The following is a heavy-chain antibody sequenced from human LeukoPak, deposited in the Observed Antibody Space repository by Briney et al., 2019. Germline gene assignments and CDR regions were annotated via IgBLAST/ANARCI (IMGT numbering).Heavy chain of an antibody. J-gene: IGHJ4*02. CDR2: ISAYNGNT. CDR3: ARYDFWSGYNTLYYFDY. Sequence: ASVKVSCKAPGYTFTSYGISWVRQAPGQGLEWMGWISAYNGNTNYAQKLQGRVTMTTDTSTSTAYMELRSLRSDDTAVYYCARYDFWSGYNTLYYFDYWGQGTLVTVSS. D-gene: IGHD3-3*01. CDR1: GYTFTSYG. V-gene: IGHV1-18*01.